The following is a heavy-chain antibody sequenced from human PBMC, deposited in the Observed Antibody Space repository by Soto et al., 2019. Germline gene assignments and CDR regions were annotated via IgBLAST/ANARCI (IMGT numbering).Heavy chain of an antibody. D-gene: IGHD5-12*01. Sequence: EVQLVESGGGLVQPGGSLRLSCAASGFTFSSYSMNGVRQAPGKGLEWVSYISSSSSTIYYADSVKGRFTISRDNAKNSLYLQMNSLRAEDTAVYYCAREEEYSGYNFDYWGQGTLVTVSS. J-gene: IGHJ4*02. CDR1: GFTFSSYS. CDR3: AREEEYSGYNFDY. CDR2: ISSSSSTI. V-gene: IGHV3-48*01.